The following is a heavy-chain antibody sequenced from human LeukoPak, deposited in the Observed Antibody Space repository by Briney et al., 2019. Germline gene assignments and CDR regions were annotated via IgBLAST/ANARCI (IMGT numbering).Heavy chain of an antibody. J-gene: IGHJ2*01. D-gene: IGHD2-15*01. CDR1: GGSISSYY. Sequence: PSETLSLTCTVSGGSISSYYWSWIRQPPGKGLEYIGYIYYSGNTNSNPSLNSRVTISVDTSKNPFSLKLSSVTAADTAVYYCARRGSVASLEYYFDLWGRGTLVTVSS. CDR3: ARRGSVASLEYYFDL. CDR2: IYYSGNT. V-gene: IGHV4-59*08.